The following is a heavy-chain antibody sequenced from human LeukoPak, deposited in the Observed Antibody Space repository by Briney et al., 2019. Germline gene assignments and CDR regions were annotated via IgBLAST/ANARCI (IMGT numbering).Heavy chain of an antibody. CDR1: GYTFTSYY. CDR3: ARPLDWEANAFDI. Sequence: ASVKVSCKASGYTFTSYYMHWVRQAPGQGLEWMGWIDPNTDATHYAQKFQGRVTMTRDTSISTAYMELSSLRSDDTAVYYCARPLDWEANAFDIWGHGTMVTVSS. D-gene: IGHD1-26*01. CDR2: IDPNTDAT. J-gene: IGHJ3*02. V-gene: IGHV1-2*02.